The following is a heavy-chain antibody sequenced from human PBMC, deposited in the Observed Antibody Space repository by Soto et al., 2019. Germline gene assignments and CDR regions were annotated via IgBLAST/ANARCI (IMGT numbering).Heavy chain of an antibody. CDR1: CGSISSSSYY. J-gene: IGHJ6*02. V-gene: IGHV4-39*01. Sequence: PSETMSLTCTVSCGSISSSSYYWGWIRQPPGKGLEWVGSIYYSGSTYYNPSLKSRVTISVDTSKNQISLKLTTVVDTDTAGYCCARHVGVGATPNYCYYGMDDWGQGTTVTVSS. CDR3: ARHVGVGATPNYCYYGMDD. D-gene: IGHD1-26*01. CDR2: IYYSGST.